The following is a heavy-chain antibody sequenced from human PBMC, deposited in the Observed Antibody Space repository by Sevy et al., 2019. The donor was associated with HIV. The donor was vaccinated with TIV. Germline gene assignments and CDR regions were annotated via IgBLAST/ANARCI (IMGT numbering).Heavy chain of an antibody. CDR1: GGSISSGDYY. Sequence: SETLSLTRTVSGGSISSGDYYWSWIRQPPGKGLEWIGYIYYSGSTYYNPSLKSRVTISVDTSKNRFSLKLSSVTAADTAVYYCASMRYYDYVWGSYRYSHPLGDGMDVWGQGTTVTVSS. D-gene: IGHD3-16*02. V-gene: IGHV4-30-4*02. J-gene: IGHJ6*02. CDR2: IYYSGST. CDR3: ASMRYYDYVWGSYRYSHPLGDGMDV.